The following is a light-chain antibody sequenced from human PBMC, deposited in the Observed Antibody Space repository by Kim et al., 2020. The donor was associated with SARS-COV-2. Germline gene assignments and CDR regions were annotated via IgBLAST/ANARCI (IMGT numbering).Light chain of an antibody. CDR2: YDS. J-gene: IGLJ2*01. CDR1: NIGSKS. CDR3: QVWDST. V-gene: IGLV3-21*04. Sequence: SYELTQPPSVSVAPGKTARITCGGNNIGSKSVHWYQQKPGQAPVLVIYYDSDRPSGIPERFSGSNSGNTATLTISRVEAGDEADYYCQVWDSTLGGGTQL.